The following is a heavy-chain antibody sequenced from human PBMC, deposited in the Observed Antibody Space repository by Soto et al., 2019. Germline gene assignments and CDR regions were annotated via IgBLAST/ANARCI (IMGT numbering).Heavy chain of an antibody. CDR3: ARYYYGSGSKYYFDY. Sequence: SETLSLTCTVSGGSISSGDYYWSWIRQPPGKGLEWIGYIYYSGSTYYNPSLKSRVTISVDTSKNQFSLKLSSVTAADTAVYYCARYYYGSGSKYYFDYWGQGTLVTVSS. D-gene: IGHD3-10*01. V-gene: IGHV4-30-4*01. CDR2: IYYSGST. CDR1: GGSISSGDYY. J-gene: IGHJ4*02.